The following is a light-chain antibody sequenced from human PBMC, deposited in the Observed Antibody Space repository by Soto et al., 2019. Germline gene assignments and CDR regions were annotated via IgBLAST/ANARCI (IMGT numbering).Light chain of an antibody. Sequence: EIVLTQSPGTLSFSSGERATLSFRASQSVSSSYLAWYQQKPGQAPRLLIYGASSRATGIPDRFSGGGSGTDFTLTISRLEPEDFAVYYCQQFSSYPLTFGGGTKVDIK. CDR2: GAS. CDR3: QQFSSYPLT. CDR1: QSVSSSY. V-gene: IGKV3-20*01. J-gene: IGKJ4*01.